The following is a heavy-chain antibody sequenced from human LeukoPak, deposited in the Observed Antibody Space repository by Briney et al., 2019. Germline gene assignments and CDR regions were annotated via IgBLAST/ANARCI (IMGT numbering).Heavy chain of an antibody. CDR3: ARQGSHSNGWFFDY. CDR1: GFTFGSYW. Sequence: GRSLRLSCEASGFTFGSYWMNWVRQAPGKGLEWVANIKQDASETYYVDSVKGQFTISRDSPKNSLYLQLNSLRAEDTAIYYCARQGSHSNGWFFDYWGQGVLVTVSS. J-gene: IGHJ4*02. CDR2: IKQDASET. D-gene: IGHD6-19*01. V-gene: IGHV3-7*01.